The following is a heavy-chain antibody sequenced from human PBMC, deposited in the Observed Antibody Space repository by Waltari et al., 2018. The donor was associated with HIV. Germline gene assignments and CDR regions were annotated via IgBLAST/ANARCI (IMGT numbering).Heavy chain of an antibody. CDR3: ARASHYIEFSTFDGDYYFDV. CDR2: INSDGSSR. D-gene: IGHD2-15*01. J-gene: IGHJ4*02. Sequence: VQLVESGGGSIKTGGSLRLSCAASGFSVSNHWMDWVRQGPGKGLVWVSRINSDGSSRTYADAVKGRFVISRDNARNTVYLQLNSLRVEDTAMYFCARASHYIEFSTFDGDYYFDVWGRGTRVAVSS. CDR1: GFSVSNHW. V-gene: IGHV3-74*01.